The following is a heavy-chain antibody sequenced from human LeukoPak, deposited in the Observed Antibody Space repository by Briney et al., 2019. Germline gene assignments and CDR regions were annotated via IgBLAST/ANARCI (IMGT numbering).Heavy chain of an antibody. CDR3: ARALVTTVVTNYFDY. CDR1: GGSISSGSYY. J-gene: IGHJ4*02. CDR2: IYTSGST. V-gene: IGHV4-61*02. D-gene: IGHD4-23*01. Sequence: PSETLSLTCTVSGGSISSGSYYWSWIRQPAGKGLEWIGRIYTSGSTNYNPSLKSRVTISVDTSKNQFSLKLSSVTAADTAVYYCARALVTTVVTNYFDYWGQGTLVTVSS.